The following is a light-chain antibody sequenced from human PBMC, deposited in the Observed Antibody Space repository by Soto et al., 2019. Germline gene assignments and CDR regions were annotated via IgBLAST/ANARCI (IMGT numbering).Light chain of an antibody. Sequence: DIPMTQSPSSLSASVGDRVTITCRASQSVGTYVSWYQQKEGKAPKLLINVASTLQSGVASTFSGSGSGTDSTLAISSLQPEDFATYYCQQSASTPQTFGGGTRVEIK. CDR3: QQSASTPQT. CDR1: QSVGTY. V-gene: IGKV1-39*01. J-gene: IGKJ4*01. CDR2: VAS.